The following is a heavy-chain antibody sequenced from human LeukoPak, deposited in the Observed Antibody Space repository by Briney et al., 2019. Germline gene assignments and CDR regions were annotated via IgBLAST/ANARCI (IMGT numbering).Heavy chain of an antibody. V-gene: IGHV3-30*02. CDR2: IRFDGSNK. Sequence: PGGSLRLSCVASGFAFRNYGMRWVRKAPGKGLGWVSFIRFDGSNKYYADSVKGRFIIFRDNSKSTLYLEMNNVKYDDAAVYYCAKDRPSGPGKYYYMDVWGKGTTVTISS. CDR1: GFAFRNYG. D-gene: IGHD2-8*02. J-gene: IGHJ6*03. CDR3: AKDRPSGPGKYYYMDV.